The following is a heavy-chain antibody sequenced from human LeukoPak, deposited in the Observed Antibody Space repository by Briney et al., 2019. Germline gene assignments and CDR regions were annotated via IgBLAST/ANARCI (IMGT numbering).Heavy chain of an antibody. Sequence: ASVKVSCKASGYTFTGYYMHWVRQAPGQGLEWMGWINPNSGGTNYAQKFQGRVTMTRDTSISTAYMELSRLRSDDTAVYYCARDIARASAAAVNTYYYYGMDVWGQGTTVTVPS. CDR1: GYTFTGYY. J-gene: IGHJ6*02. CDR3: ARDIARASAAAVNTYYYYGMDV. CDR2: INPNSGGT. D-gene: IGHD6-13*01. V-gene: IGHV1-2*02.